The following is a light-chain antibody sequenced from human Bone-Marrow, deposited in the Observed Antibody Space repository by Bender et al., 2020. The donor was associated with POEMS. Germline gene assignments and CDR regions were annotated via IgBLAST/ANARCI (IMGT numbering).Light chain of an antibody. Sequence: SYVLTQPPSVTVAPGQAARITCEGDNIGRKSVHWYQQRPGQAPVLVIFYDSERPSGIPERFSASNFGSTATLTITRVEVGDEADYYGHVWDSTVDHVFGTGTTVTVL. V-gene: IGLV3-21*02. CDR2: YDS. CDR1: NIGRKS. J-gene: IGLJ1*01. CDR3: HVWDSTVDHV.